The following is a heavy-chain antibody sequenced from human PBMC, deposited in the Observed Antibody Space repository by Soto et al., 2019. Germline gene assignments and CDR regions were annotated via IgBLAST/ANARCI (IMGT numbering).Heavy chain of an antibody. D-gene: IGHD1-1*01. Sequence: QVQLVQSGAEVKKPGASVKVSCKVSGHTLTELSMHWVRLAPGKGLGWMGGFDPEDGETISAQKFQGRVTMTEDTSTDSTYLELSSLRSEDTAVYYCAAGGTRWLPSPFDYWGQGTLVTISS. CDR2: FDPEDGET. J-gene: IGHJ4*02. CDR1: GHTLTELS. CDR3: AAGGTRWLPSPFDY. V-gene: IGHV1-24*01.